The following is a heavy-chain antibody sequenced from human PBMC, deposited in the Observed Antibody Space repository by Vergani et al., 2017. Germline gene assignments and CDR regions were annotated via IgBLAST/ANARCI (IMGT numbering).Heavy chain of an antibody. Sequence: QVQLVESGGGLVQPGRSLRLSCAASGFTFSSYGMHWVRQAPGKGLEWVAVLSYDGSNKYYADSVKGRFTISRDNSKNTLYLQMNSLRAEDTAVDYCAKVSRPGIAVAATGYWGQGTLVTVSS. D-gene: IGHD6-19*01. V-gene: IGHV3-30*18. CDR1: GFTFSSYG. CDR2: LSYDGSNK. CDR3: AKVSRPGIAVAATGY. J-gene: IGHJ4*02.